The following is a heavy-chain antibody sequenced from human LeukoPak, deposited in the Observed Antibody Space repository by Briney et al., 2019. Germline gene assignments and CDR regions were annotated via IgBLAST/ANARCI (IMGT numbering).Heavy chain of an antibody. CDR3: ARELLVVVPAAIPFDP. CDR1: GYTFTGYY. J-gene: IGHJ5*02. CDR2: INPNSGGT. V-gene: IGHV1-2*02. Sequence: ASVKVSCKASGYTFTGYYRHWVRQAPGQGLEWMGWINPNSGGTNYAQKFQGRVTMTRDTSISTAYMELSRLRSDDTAVYYCARELLVVVPAAIPFDPWGQGTLVTVSS. D-gene: IGHD2-2*01.